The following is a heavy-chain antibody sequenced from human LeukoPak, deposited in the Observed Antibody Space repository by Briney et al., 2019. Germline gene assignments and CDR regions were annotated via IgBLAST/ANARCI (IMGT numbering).Heavy chain of an antibody. CDR1: GFTFSSYA. Sequence: GGSLRLPCAASGFTFSSYAMHWVRQAPGKGLEWVAVISYDGSNKYYADSVKGRFTISRDNSKNTLYLQMNSLRAEDTAVYYCASTEKGIVGAEIDYWGQGTLVTVSS. D-gene: IGHD1-26*01. CDR2: ISYDGSNK. V-gene: IGHV3-30-3*01. J-gene: IGHJ4*02. CDR3: ASTEKGIVGAEIDY.